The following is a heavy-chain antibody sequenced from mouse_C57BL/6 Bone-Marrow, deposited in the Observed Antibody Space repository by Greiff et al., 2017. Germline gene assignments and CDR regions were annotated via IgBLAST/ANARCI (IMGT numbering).Heavy chain of an antibody. J-gene: IGHJ2*01. D-gene: IGHD2-5*01. V-gene: IGHV3-6*01. CDR3: AGGLDSNYDFDY. Sequence: DVKLVESGPGLVKPSQSLSLTCSVTGYSITSGYYWNWIRQFPGNKLEWMGYISYDGSNNYNPSLKNRISITRDTSKNQFFLKLNSVTTEDTATYYCAGGLDSNYDFDYWGQGTTLTVSS. CDR1: GYSITSGYY. CDR2: ISYDGSN.